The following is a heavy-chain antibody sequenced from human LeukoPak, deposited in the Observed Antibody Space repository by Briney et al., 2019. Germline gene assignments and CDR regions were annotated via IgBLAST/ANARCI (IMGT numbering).Heavy chain of an antibody. D-gene: IGHD6-13*01. J-gene: IGHJ3*02. V-gene: IGHV4-39*07. Sequence: PSETLSLTCTVSGGSISSSSYYWGWIRQPPGKGLEWIGSVYYTGASYYNPSLKSRVTISIDTSKKHFSLKLTSVTAADTAVYYCARDQGYSSSWPQGRAREIDAFDIWGQGTMVTVSS. CDR2: VYYTGAS. CDR3: ARDQGYSSSWPQGRAREIDAFDI. CDR1: GGSISSSSYY.